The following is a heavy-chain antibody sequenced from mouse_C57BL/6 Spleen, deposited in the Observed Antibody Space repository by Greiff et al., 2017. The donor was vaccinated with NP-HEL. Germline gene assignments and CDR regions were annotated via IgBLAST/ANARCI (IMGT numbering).Heavy chain of an antibody. CDR2: IHPNSGST. CDR1: GYTFTSYW. V-gene: IGHV1-64*01. J-gene: IGHJ1*03. CDR3: AGDYGSKYFDV. D-gene: IGHD1-1*01. Sequence: QVQLQQPGAELVKPGASVKLSCKASGYTFTSYWMHWVKQRPGQGLEWIGMIHPNSGSTNYNEKFKSKATLTVDKSSSTAYMQLNSLTSEDSAVYYCAGDYGSKYFDVWGTGTTVTVS.